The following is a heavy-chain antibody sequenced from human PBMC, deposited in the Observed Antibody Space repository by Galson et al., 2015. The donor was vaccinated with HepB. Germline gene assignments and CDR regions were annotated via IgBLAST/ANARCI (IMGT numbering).Heavy chain of an antibody. CDR3: AKVFPEKVDGWYRQALYYFDS. V-gene: IGHV3-30*04. Sequence: SLRLSCAASGFTFSSYAMHWVRQAPGKGLEWVALISYDGNNKYYADSVKGRFTISRDNSKNTLYLQMNSLRADDTAIYFCAKVFPEKVDGWYRQALYYFDSWGQGTRVTVSS. D-gene: IGHD6-19*01. CDR1: GFTFSSYA. J-gene: IGHJ4*02. CDR2: ISYDGNNK.